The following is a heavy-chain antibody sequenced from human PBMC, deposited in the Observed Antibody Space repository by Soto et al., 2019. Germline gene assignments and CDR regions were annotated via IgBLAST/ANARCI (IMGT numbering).Heavy chain of an antibody. CDR3: ARVQYQLLRFRGGTRFDY. Sequence: SETLSLTCTVSGYSISSGYYWGWIRQPPGKGLEWIGSIYHSGSTYYNPSLKSRVTISVDTSKNQFSLKLSSVTAADTAVYYCARVQYQLLRFRGGTRFDYWGQGTLVTVSS. CDR2: IYHSGST. CDR1: GYSISSGYY. J-gene: IGHJ4*02. V-gene: IGHV4-38-2*02. D-gene: IGHD2-2*01.